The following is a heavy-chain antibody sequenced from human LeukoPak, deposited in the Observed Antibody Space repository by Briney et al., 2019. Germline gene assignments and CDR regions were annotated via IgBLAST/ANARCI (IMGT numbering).Heavy chain of an antibody. CDR2: IYYSRTT. CDR3: ARLSGSQTTPY. Sequence: PSETLSLTCTVSGGSISSYYWSLIRQPPDKGLEWIGYIYYSRTTNYNPSLKSRVTMSVDTSKYQFSLRLSSVTAADTSVYYCARLSGSQTTPYWGQGTLVTVSS. J-gene: IGHJ4*02. D-gene: IGHD1-26*01. V-gene: IGHV4-59*08. CDR1: GGSISSYY.